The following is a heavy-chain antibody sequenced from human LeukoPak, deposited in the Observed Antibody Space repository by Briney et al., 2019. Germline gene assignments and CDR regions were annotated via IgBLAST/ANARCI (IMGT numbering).Heavy chain of an antibody. CDR3: ARSKQWLTIDY. CDR2: INHSGST. Sequence: PSETLSLTCAVYGVSFRGYYWTWIRQPPGKGLEWIGEINHSGSTNYNPSLKSRVTISVDPSKNQFSLKLSSVTAADTAVYYCARSKQWLTIDYWGQETLVTVSS. V-gene: IGHV4-34*01. CDR1: GVSFRGYY. J-gene: IGHJ4*01. D-gene: IGHD6-19*01.